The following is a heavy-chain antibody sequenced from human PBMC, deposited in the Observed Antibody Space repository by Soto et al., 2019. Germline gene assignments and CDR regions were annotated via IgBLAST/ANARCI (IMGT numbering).Heavy chain of an antibody. CDR2: IDVQNGNT. CDR3: AREPPGETAGFDY. D-gene: IGHD6-13*01. V-gene: IGHV1-46*01. CDR1: GYIFTSYY. Sequence: ASVKVSCKASGYIFTSYYIHWVRQAPGEGLEWMGMIDVQNGNTNDAQNFRARVSMTRDTSTSTVYMELFSLRSEDTAVYYCAREPPGETAGFDYWGHGTLVTVAS. J-gene: IGHJ4*01.